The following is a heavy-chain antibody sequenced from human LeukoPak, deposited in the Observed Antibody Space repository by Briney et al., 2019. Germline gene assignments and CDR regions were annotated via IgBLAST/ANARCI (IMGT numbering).Heavy chain of an antibody. CDR2: INHSGST. D-gene: IGHD5-24*01. CDR3: ARVATATFDY. CDR1: GGSFSGYY. V-gene: IGHV4-34*01. Sequence: SETLSLTCAVYGGSFSGYYWSWIRQPPGKGLEWIGEINHSGSTNYNPSLKSRVTISVDTSKNQFSLKLSFVTAADTAVYYCARVATATFDYWGQGTLVTVSS. J-gene: IGHJ4*02.